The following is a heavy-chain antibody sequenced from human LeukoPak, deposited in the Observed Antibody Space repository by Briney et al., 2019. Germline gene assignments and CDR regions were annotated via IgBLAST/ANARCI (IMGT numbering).Heavy chain of an antibody. V-gene: IGHV1-69*04. J-gene: IGHJ4*02. Sequence: GASVKVSCKASGGTFSSYAVSWVRQAPGQGLEWMGRIIPILGIANYAQKFQGRVTITADKSTSTAYMELSSLRSEDTAVYYCAREVIAVAGTLDYWGQGTLVTVSS. CDR2: IIPILGIA. CDR3: AREVIAVAGTLDY. CDR1: GGTFSSYA. D-gene: IGHD6-19*01.